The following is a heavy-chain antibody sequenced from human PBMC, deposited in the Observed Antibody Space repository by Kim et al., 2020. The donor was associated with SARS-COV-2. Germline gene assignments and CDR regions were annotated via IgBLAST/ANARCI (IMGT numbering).Heavy chain of an antibody. J-gene: IGHJ5*02. Sequence: GGSLRLSGAASGFTFSSYGMHWVRQAPGKGLEWVAVISYDGSNKYYADSVKGRFTISRDNSKNTLYLQMNSLRAEDTAVYYCARDPGSGAMIVVVSGWFDPWGQGTLVTVSS. V-gene: IGHV3-33*05. D-gene: IGHD3-22*01. CDR1: GFTFSSYG. CDR2: ISYDGSNK. CDR3: ARDPGSGAMIVVVSGWFDP.